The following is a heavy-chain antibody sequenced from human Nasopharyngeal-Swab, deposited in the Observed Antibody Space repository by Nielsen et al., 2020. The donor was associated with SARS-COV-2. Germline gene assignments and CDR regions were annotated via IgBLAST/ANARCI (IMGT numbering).Heavy chain of an antibody. CDR3: AREGYYGSGIYAPFDY. CDR2: IIPIFGTA. Sequence: SVKVSCKASGGTFSSYAISWVRQAPGQGLEWVGGIIPIFGTANYAQKFQGRVTITADESTSTAYMELSSLRSEDTAVYYCAREGYYGSGIYAPFDYWGQGTLVTVSS. D-gene: IGHD3-10*01. CDR1: GGTFSSYA. V-gene: IGHV1-69*13. J-gene: IGHJ4*02.